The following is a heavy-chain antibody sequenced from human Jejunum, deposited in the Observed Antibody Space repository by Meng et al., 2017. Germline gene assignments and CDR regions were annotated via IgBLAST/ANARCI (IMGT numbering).Heavy chain of an antibody. CDR3: ARATAGNSEYFQN. CDR1: GGSISSTNW. V-gene: IGHV4-4*02. Sequence: QVPLQESGPGLVMPSGTLSLTCAVPGGSISSTNWWSWVRQPPGKGPEWIGDVFHTGSSNYSPSLRSRVTISVDKSKNQFSLNLSSVTAADTAVYYCARATAGNSEYFQNWGQGTLVTVSS. J-gene: IGHJ1*01. D-gene: IGHD4-23*01. CDR2: VFHTGSS.